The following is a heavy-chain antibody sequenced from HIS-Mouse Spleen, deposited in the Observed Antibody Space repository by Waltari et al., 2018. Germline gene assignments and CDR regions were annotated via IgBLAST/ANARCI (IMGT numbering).Heavy chain of an antibody. CDR1: GGSFSGYY. J-gene: IGHJ4*02. D-gene: IGHD1-7*01. CDR3: AGYNWNYGTDY. Sequence: QVQLQQWGAGLLKPSETLSLTCAVYGGSFSGYYWSWIRQPPGQGLEWIGEINHSGSTNYNPSLKSRVTISVDTSKNQFSLKLGSVTAADTAVYYCAGYNWNYGTDYWGQGTLVTVSS. CDR2: INHSGST. V-gene: IGHV4-34*01.